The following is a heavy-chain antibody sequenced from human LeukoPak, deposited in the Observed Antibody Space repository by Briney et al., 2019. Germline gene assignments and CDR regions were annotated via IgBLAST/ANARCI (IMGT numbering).Heavy chain of an antibody. CDR2: IGSNISAM. D-gene: IGHD3-22*01. CDR3: ARSFYYYDSDY. Sequence: GGSLRLSCAASGFTFSDYSMNWVRQAPGKGLEWVSYIGSNISAMYYADSVRGRFTISRDNTKTSLYLQMNSLRAEDTAVYYCARSFYYYDSDYWGQGTLVTVSS. CDR1: GFTFSDYS. J-gene: IGHJ4*02. V-gene: IGHV3-48*04.